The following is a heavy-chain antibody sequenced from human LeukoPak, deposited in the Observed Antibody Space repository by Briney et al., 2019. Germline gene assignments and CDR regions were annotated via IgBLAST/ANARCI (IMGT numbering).Heavy chain of an antibody. CDR2: INPNSGGT. CDR3: ARDEYCSSTSCYMPPGVAYYYYMDV. J-gene: IGHJ6*03. CDR1: GYTFTGYY. Sequence: ASVKVSCKASGYTFTGYYMHWVRQAPGQGLEWMGWINPNSGGTNHAQKFQGRVTMTRDTSISTAYMELSRLRSDDTAVYYCARDEYCSSTSCYMPPGVAYYYYMDVWGKGTTVTVSS. V-gene: IGHV1-2*02. D-gene: IGHD2-2*02.